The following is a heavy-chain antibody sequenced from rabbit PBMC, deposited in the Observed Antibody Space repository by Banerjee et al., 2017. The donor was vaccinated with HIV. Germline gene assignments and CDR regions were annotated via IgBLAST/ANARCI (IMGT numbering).Heavy chain of an antibody. CDR3: SRDLASVIGWNFNL. CDR1: GFSFSDKYV. D-gene: IGHD1-1*01. CDR2: INTSSGNT. V-gene: IGHV1S45*01. J-gene: IGHJ4*01. Sequence: QEQLEESGGGLVKPGRSLTLTCTASGFSFSDKYVMCWVRQAPGKGLEWTGCINTSSGNTVYASWAKGRFTISKTSSTTVTLQMTSLTAADTATYFCSRDLASVIGWNFNLWGPGTLVTV.